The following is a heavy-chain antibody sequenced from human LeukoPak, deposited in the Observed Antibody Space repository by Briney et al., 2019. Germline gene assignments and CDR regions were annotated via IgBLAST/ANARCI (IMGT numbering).Heavy chain of an antibody. J-gene: IGHJ4*02. D-gene: IGHD3-10*01. CDR2: IYYSGST. CDR3: ARHSYGSESYFWDY. Sequence: SETLSLTCAVSGASISGYYWSWIRQSPGRGLEWIGYIYYSGSTNYSPSLKSRVTISVYTSNNQISLRLSSVTAADTAVFYCARHSYGSESYFWDYWGQGILVTVSS. V-gene: IGHV4-59*01. CDR1: GASISGYY.